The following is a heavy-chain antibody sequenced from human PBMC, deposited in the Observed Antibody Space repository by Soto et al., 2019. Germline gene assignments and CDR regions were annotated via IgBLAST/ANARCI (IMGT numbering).Heavy chain of an antibody. CDR1: GYTFTSYD. CDR2: MNPNSGNT. V-gene: IGHV1-8*01. D-gene: IGHD1-26*01. CDR3: ARGVGGSYYTPSNYYYYGMDV. Sequence: ASVKVSCKASGYTFTSYDMNWVRQSTGQGLEWMGWMNPNSGNTGYAQKFQDRVTMTRNHSISTAYMELSSLRSEDTAVYYCARGVGGSYYTPSNYYYYGMDVWGQGTTVTVSS. J-gene: IGHJ6*02.